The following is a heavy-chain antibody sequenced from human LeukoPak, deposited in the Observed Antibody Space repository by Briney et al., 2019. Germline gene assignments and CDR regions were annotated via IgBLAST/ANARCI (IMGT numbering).Heavy chain of an antibody. V-gene: IGHV3-23*01. CDR1: GFTFTSYA. CDR3: AKRIGSCNSISCLYFDH. Sequence: GGSLRLSCAASGFTFTSYAISWVRQAPGQGLEWVSTISGSGGSTYYADSVKGRFTISRDNSRNTLYLQMNSLRADDTAVYYCAKRIGSCNSISCLYFDHWGQGALVTVSS. D-gene: IGHD2/OR15-2a*01. J-gene: IGHJ4*02. CDR2: ISGSGGST.